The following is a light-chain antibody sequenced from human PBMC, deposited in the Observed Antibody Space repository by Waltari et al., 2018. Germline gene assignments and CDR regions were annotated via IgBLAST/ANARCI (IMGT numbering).Light chain of an antibody. Sequence: DIVMTQSPDSLAVSLGDRATINCKCSPSLLYSSSNENYLAWYQHKPGQPPKLLIYWASTRKTGVPDRFSGSGSGTDFILTISSLQAEDVAVYYCQQYYTTPLTFGGGTKVVI. CDR3: QQYYTTPLT. V-gene: IGKV4-1*01. J-gene: IGKJ4*01. CDR1: PSLLYSSSNENY. CDR2: WAS.